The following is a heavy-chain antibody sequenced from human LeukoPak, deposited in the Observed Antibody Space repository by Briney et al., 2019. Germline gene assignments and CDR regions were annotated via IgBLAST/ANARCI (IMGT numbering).Heavy chain of an antibody. Sequence: EASVKVSCKASGYTFTSYGISWVRQAPGQGLEWMGWISAYNGNTNYAQKLQGRVTMTTDTSTSTAYMELRSLRSDDTAVYYCASAICGGDCGYYGMDVWGQGTTVTVSS. D-gene: IGHD2-21*02. V-gene: IGHV1-18*01. CDR2: ISAYNGNT. CDR1: GYTFTSYG. CDR3: ASAICGGDCGYYGMDV. J-gene: IGHJ6*02.